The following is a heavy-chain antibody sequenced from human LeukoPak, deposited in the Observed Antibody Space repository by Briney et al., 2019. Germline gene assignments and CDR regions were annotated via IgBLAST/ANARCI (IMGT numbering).Heavy chain of an antibody. V-gene: IGHV4-59*12. Sequence: PSETLSLTCTVSGGSISSYYWSWIRQPPGKGLEWIGYIYYSGSTNYNPSLKSRVTISVDTSKNQFSLKLSSVTAADTAVYYCAAVDTAILNWFDPWGQGTLVTVSS. CDR2: IYYSGST. CDR1: GGSISSYY. D-gene: IGHD5-18*01. CDR3: AAVDTAILNWFDP. J-gene: IGHJ5*02.